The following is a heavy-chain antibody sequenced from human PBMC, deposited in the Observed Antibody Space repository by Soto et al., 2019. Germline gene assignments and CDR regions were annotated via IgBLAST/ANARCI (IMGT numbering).Heavy chain of an antibody. V-gene: IGHV1-18*01. CDR2: ISAYNGNT. CDR1: GYTFTSYG. Sequence: ASVKVSCKASGYTFTSYGISWVRQAPGQGLEWMGWISAYNGNTNYAQKLQGRVTMTTDTSTSTAYMELRSLRSDDTAVYYCARVEFYDILTGYNYWGQGTLVTVSS. D-gene: IGHD3-9*01. J-gene: IGHJ4*02. CDR3: ARVEFYDILTGYNY.